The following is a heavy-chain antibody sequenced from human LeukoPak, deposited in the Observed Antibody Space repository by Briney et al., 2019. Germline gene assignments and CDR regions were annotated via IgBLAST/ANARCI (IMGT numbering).Heavy chain of an antibody. V-gene: IGHV3-48*04. CDR2: ISSSGSTI. CDR3: AELGITMIGGV. Sequence: WGFLRLFCAGSGFTLSCYSMNWVRQASGKGPEWVSYISSSGSTIYYADSVKGRFTISRDNAKNSLYLQMNSLRAEDTAVYYCAELGITMIGGVWGKGTTVTISS. D-gene: IGHD3-10*02. CDR1: GFTLSCYS. J-gene: IGHJ6*04.